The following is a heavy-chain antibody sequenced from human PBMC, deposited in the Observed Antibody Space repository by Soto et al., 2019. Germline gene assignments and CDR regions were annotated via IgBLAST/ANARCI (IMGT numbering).Heavy chain of an antibody. Sequence: SETLSLTCPVSGGTISSSSYYCGWIRQPPGKGLEWIGSIYYSGSTYYNPSLKSRVTISVDTSKNQFSLKLSSVTAADTAVYYCARRRYSYGYPVIWGQGTMVT. D-gene: IGHD5-18*01. CDR2: IYYSGST. CDR1: GGTISSSSYY. J-gene: IGHJ3*02. V-gene: IGHV4-39*01. CDR3: ARRRYSYGYPVI.